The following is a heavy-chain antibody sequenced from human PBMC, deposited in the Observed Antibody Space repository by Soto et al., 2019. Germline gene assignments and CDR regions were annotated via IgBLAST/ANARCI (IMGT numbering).Heavy chain of an antibody. CDR3: ARGQDIVVVPAAIEGHYFDY. CDR2: INAGNGNT. CDR1: GYTFTSYA. D-gene: IGHD2-2*01. V-gene: IGHV1-3*01. Sequence: QVQLVQSGAEVKKPGASVKVSCKASGYTFTSYAMHWVRQAPGQRLEWMGWINAGNGNTKYSQKFQGRVTITRHTSASTAYMELSSLRSEDTAVYYCARGQDIVVVPAAIEGHYFDYWGQGTLVTVSS. J-gene: IGHJ4*02.